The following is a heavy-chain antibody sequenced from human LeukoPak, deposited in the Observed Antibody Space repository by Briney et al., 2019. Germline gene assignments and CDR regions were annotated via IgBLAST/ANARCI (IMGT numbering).Heavy chain of an antibody. V-gene: IGHV3-23*01. J-gene: IGHJ4*02. CDR2: ISGSGGST. D-gene: IGHD3-3*01. CDR1: GFTFSSYA. Sequence: PGGSLRLPCAASGFTFSSYAMSWVRQAPGKGLEWVSAISGSGGSTYYADSVKGRFTISRDNSKNTLYLQMNSLRAEDTAVYYCAKLTYYDFWSGYYTVFDYWGQGTLVTVSS. CDR3: AKLTYYDFWSGYYTVFDY.